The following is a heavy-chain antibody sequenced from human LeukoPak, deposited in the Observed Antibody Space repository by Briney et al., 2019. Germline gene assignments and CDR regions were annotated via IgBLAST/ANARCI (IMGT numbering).Heavy chain of an antibody. CDR2: ISGSGGST. D-gene: IGHD3-22*01. CDR1: GFTFSSYA. V-gene: IGHV3-23*01. Sequence: SGGSLRLSCAASGFTFSSYAMNWVRQAPGKGLEWVSAISGSGGSTYYADSVKGRFTISRDNSKNTLYLQMNSLRAEDTAVYYCANGAPYYYDSSGYLAFDIWGQGTMVTVSS. J-gene: IGHJ3*02. CDR3: ANGAPYYYDSSGYLAFDI.